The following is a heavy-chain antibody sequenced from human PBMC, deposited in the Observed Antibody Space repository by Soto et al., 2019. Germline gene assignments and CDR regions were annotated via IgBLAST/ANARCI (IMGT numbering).Heavy chain of an antibody. V-gene: IGHV3-30*03. D-gene: IGHD6-19*01. CDR1: GFNFGVFG. CDR3: ALTRRSSLLEVAGPGFEY. J-gene: IGHJ4*02. CDR2: LSYEGSEE. Sequence: SLRVSCAASGFNFGVFGMHWVRQAPGKGLEWLSVLSYEGSEEYYADSVRGRFTISRDNSKNTLFLQMDSLRVDDTGVYYCALTRRSSLLEVAGPGFEYWGKGTLVTVSS.